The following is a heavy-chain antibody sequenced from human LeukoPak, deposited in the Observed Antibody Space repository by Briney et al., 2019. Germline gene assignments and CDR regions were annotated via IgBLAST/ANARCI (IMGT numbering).Heavy chain of an antibody. V-gene: IGHV4-39*01. D-gene: IGHD6-19*01. Sequence: PSETLSLTCTVSGGSISSSSYYWGWIRQPPGKGLEWIGSIYYNGNTYYNPSVKSRATISRDTSKNQFSLKLTSVTAADTAVYYCARHEGTYSGGWYYVDYWGQGTLVTVSS. CDR2: IYYNGNT. CDR3: ARHEGTYSGGWYYVDY. J-gene: IGHJ4*02. CDR1: GGSISSSSYY.